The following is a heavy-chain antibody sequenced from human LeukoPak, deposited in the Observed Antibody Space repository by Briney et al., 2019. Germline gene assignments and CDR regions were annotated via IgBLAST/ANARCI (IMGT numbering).Heavy chain of an antibody. CDR3: ARGLYGDYGDY. CDR2: IYTSGST. V-gene: IGHV4-61*02. CDR1: GGSISSGSYY. Sequence: SETLSLTCSVSGGSISSGSYYWSWIRQPAGKGLEWIGRIYTSGSTNYNPSLKSRVTISVDTSKNQFSLKLSSVTAADTAVYYCARGLYGDYGDYWGQGTLVTVSS. D-gene: IGHD4-17*01. J-gene: IGHJ4*02.